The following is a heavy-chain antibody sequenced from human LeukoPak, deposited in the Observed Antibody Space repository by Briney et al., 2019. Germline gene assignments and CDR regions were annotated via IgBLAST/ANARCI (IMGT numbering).Heavy chain of an antibody. CDR3: ARNHGSGRGEWFDP. V-gene: IGHV4-34*01. CDR1: GGSFSGYY. J-gene: IGHJ5*02. Sequence: SETLSLTCTVYGGSFSGYYWSWIRQRPGKGLELIGESNHSGSTKYNPSLKSRVTISVDTSKNQFYLKMRYVTAADTAVYYCARNHGSGRGEWFDPWGQGTLVTVSS. D-gene: IGHD3-10*01. CDR2: SNHSGST.